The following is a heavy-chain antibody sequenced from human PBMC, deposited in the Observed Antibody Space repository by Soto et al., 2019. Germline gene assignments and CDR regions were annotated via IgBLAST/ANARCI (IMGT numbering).Heavy chain of an antibody. V-gene: IGHV3-11*01. CDR1: GFTFSDYY. D-gene: IGHD3-22*01. CDR3: ARAHSMIIVDDAFDI. Sequence: SLRLSCVASGFTFSDYYMNWIRQAPGKGLEWVSSISRLGDTIYYADSVKGRFTISRDNAKNSLYLQMSSLRGEDTAVYYCARAHSMIIVDDAFDIWGQGTMVTVS. J-gene: IGHJ3*02. CDR2: ISRLGDTI.